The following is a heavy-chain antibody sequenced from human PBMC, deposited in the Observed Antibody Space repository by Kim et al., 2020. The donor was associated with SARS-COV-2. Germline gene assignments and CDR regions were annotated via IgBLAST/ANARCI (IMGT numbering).Heavy chain of an antibody. CDR2: IDYSGST. CDR3: ARRAGAYYYYGMDV. D-gene: IGHD6-13*01. Sequence: SETLSLTCTVSGGSISSSSYYWGWIRQPPGKGLEWIGSIDYSGSTYYNPSLKSRVTISVDTSKNQFSLKLSSVTAADTAVYYCARRAGAYYYYGMDVWGPGTTVTVSS. CDR1: GGSISSSSYY. V-gene: IGHV4-39*01. J-gene: IGHJ6*02.